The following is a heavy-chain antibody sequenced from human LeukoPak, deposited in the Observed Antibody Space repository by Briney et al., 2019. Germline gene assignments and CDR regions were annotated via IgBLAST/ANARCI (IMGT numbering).Heavy chain of an antibody. V-gene: IGHV1-58*01. CDR1: GFTFTSSA. Sequence: SVKVSCKASGFTFTSSAVQWVRQARGQRLEWIGWIVVGSGNTNYAQKFQERVTITRDMSTSTAYMELSSLRSEDTAVYYCARPIEAASRAGLDVWGQGTTVTVSS. D-gene: IGHD6-13*01. CDR2: IVVGSGNT. J-gene: IGHJ6*02. CDR3: ARPIEAASRAGLDV.